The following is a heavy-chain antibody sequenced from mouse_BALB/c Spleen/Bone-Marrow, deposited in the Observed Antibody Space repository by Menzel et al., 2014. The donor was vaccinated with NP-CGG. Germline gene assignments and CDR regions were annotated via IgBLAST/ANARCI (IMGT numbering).Heavy chain of an antibody. D-gene: IGHD1-2*01. CDR1: GYTFTDYW. V-gene: IGHV1-69*01. J-gene: IGHJ1*01. CDR3: ARSAGYWYFDV. Sequence: GAELVMPGASVKMSCKASGYTFTDYWMHWVKQRPGQGLEWIGAIDTSDSYTSYNQKFKGKATLTVGESSSTAYMQLSSLTSEDSAVYYCARSAGYWYFDVWGAGTTVTVSS. CDR2: IDTSDSYT.